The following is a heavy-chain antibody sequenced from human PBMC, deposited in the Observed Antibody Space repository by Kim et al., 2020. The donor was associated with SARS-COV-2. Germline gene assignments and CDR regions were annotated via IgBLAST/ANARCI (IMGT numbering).Heavy chain of an antibody. Sequence: SETLSLTCTVSGDSLSSDYWSWNRQPPGKGLEWIGRIYTSGRTNYNPSLQSRVTISVDMSKNQFSLKLSSVTAADTAVYYCARALGRWVQGTLATVSS. CDR3: ARALGR. V-gene: IGHV4-4*07. CDR2: IYTSGRT. J-gene: IGHJ4*02. CDR1: GDSLSSDY. D-gene: IGHD3-16*02.